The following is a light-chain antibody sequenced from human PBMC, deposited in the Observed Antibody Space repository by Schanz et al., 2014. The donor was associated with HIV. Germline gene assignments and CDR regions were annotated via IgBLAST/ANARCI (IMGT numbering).Light chain of an antibody. Sequence: QSALTQPASVSGSPGQSITISCTGVSSDTDGYYSVSWYQQHPDKAPKLMIYDVSNRPSGVSNRFSGSKSGNTASLTISGLQAEDEADYYCTSYAGNNIFVFGTGTKLTVL. V-gene: IGLV2-14*03. CDR3: TSYAGNNIFV. J-gene: IGLJ1*01. CDR2: DVS. CDR1: SSDTDGYYS.